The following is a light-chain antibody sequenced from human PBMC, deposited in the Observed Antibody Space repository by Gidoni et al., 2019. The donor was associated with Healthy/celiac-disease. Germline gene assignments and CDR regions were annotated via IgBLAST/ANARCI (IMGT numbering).Light chain of an antibody. V-gene: IGKV1D-13*01. CDR2: DAS. CDR1: QGISSA. J-gene: IGKJ4*01. Sequence: AIQLTQSPSSLSASLGDRVTITCRASQGISSALAWYQQKPGKSPKLLIYDASSLKSGVPSRFSGSGSGTDFTLTISSQQPEDFATYYCQQFNNYPRTCGGGTKVEIK. CDR3: QQFNNYPRT.